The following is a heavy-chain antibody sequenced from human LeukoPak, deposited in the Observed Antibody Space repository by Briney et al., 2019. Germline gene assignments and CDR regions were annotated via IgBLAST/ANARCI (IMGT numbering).Heavy chain of an antibody. CDR2: INPNTGGT. Sequence: ASVKVSCKASGYTFTGNYIHWVRQAPGQGLEWMVWINPNTGGTKYAQRFQGRVTMTRDTSISTAYMELTWLKSDDTAVYYCARDSATAAAAELDYWGQGTLVTVSS. D-gene: IGHD6-13*01. J-gene: IGHJ4*02. V-gene: IGHV1-2*02. CDR3: ARDSATAAAAELDY. CDR1: GYTFTGNY.